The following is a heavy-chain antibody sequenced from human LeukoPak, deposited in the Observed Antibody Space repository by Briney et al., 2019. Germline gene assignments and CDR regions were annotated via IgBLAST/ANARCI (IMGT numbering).Heavy chain of an antibody. CDR3: ATLAVAGPFDY. CDR1: GGSISSYY. V-gene: IGHV4-59*05. J-gene: IGHJ4*02. D-gene: IGHD6-19*01. CDR2: IYYSGST. Sequence: PSETLSLTCAVSGGSISSYYWSWIRQPAGKGLEWIRRIYYSGSTYYNPSLKGRVTISVDTSKNQFSLKLSSVTAADTAVYYCATLAVAGPFDYWGQGTLVTVSS.